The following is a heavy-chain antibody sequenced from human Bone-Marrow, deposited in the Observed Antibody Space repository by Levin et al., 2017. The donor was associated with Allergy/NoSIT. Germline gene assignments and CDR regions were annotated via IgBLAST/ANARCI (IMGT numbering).Heavy chain of an antibody. D-gene: IGHD3-3*01. V-gene: IGHV3-49*03. J-gene: IGHJ5*02. CDR3: RVTIFGVVTNNWFDP. CDR1: GFTFGDYA. CDR2: IRSKAYGGTT. Sequence: GGSLRLSCTASGFTFGDYAMSWFRQAPGKGLEWVGFIRSKAYGGTTEYAASVKGRFTISRDDSKSIAYLQMNSLKTEDTAVYYCRVTIFGVVTNNWFDPLGQGTLVTVSS.